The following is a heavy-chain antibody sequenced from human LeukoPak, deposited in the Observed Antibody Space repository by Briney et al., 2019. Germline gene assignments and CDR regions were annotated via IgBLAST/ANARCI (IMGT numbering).Heavy chain of an antibody. CDR1: GYTFTSYG. CDR3: ARDYQVLAVAGDY. D-gene: IGHD6-19*01. J-gene: IGHJ4*02. Sequence: GASVKVSCKASGYTFTSYGISWVRQAPGQGREWMGWISAYNGNTNYTQKLQGRVTMTTDTSTNTAYMELSSLRSDDTAVYYCARDYQVLAVAGDYWGQGTLVIVSP. CDR2: ISAYNGNT. V-gene: IGHV1-18*01.